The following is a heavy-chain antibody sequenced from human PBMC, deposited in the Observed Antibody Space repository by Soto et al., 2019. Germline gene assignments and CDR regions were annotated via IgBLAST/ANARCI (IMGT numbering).Heavy chain of an antibody. CDR2: ISAYNGNT. D-gene: IGHD6-13*01. CDR1: GYTFTSYG. V-gene: IGHV1-18*01. Sequence: ASVKVSCKASGYTFTSYGISWVRQAPGQGLEWMGWISAYNGNTNYAQKLQGRVTMTTDTSTSTAYMELRSLRSDDTAVYYCARDQKATDRRSWRRYFQHWGQGTLVTVSS. J-gene: IGHJ1*01. CDR3: ARDQKATDRRSWRRYFQH.